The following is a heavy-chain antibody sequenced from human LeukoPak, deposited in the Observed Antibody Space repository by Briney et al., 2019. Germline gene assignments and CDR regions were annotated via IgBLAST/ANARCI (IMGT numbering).Heavy chain of an antibody. CDR1: GFTFSDYY. J-gene: IGHJ6*02. V-gene: IGHV3-11*01. Sequence: PGGSLRLSCAASGFTFSDYYMSWIRQAPGKGLEWVSYISSSGSTIYYADSVKGRFTISRDNAKNSLYLQMNSLRAEDTAVYYCARDPPDCSGGSCYSDYYYYGMDVWGQGTTVTVSS. D-gene: IGHD2-15*01. CDR3: ARDPPDCSGGSCYSDYYYYGMDV. CDR2: ISSSGSTI.